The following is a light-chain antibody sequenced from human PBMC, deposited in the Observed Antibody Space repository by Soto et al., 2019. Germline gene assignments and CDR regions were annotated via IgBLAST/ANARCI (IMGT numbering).Light chain of an antibody. CDR3: SSYTSSSTLV. V-gene: IGLV2-14*01. CDR2: EVI. Sequence: QSALTQPASVSGSPGQSITISGTATSSDVGAYNYVSWYQQYPGKAPKLMIYEVINRPSGVSNRFSGSKSGNTASLIISGLQAEDEADYYCSSYTSSSTLVFGGGTQLTVL. CDR1: SSDVGAYNY. J-gene: IGLJ2*01.